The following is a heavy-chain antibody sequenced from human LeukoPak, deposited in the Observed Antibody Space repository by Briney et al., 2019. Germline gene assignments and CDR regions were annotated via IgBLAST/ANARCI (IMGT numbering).Heavy chain of an antibody. D-gene: IGHD3-3*01. J-gene: IGHJ4*02. V-gene: IGHV3-30*02. CDR2: IRYDGSNK. CDR3: AKEYRFLEWLPFDY. CDR1: GFTFSSYG. Sequence: GGSLRLSCAASGFTFSSYGMHWVRQAPGKGLEWAAFIRYDGSNKYYADSVKGRFTISRDNSKNTLYLQMNSLRAEDTAVYYCAKEYRFLEWLPFDYWGQGTLVTVSS.